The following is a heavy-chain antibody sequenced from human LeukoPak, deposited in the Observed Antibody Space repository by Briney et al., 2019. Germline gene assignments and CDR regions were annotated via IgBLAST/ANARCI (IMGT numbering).Heavy chain of an antibody. CDR1: GFTFSSYE. J-gene: IGHJ4*02. CDR3: ARGGDLGHDY. CDR2: ISSSGSTI. V-gene: IGHV3-48*03. D-gene: IGHD3-3*01. Sequence: QPGGSLRLSCAATGFTFSSYEMNWVRQAPGKGLEWVSYISSSGSTIYYADSVKGRFTISRDNAKNSLYLQMNSLRAEDTAVYYCARGGDLGHDYWGQGTLVTVSS.